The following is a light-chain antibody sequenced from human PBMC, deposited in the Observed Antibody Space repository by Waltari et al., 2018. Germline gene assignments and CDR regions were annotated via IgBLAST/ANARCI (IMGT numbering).Light chain of an antibody. J-gene: IGKJ1*01. CDR2: HAS. V-gene: IGKV3-20*01. CDR1: QSVRWS. Sequence: EIVLTQSPGTLSLSPGERATLSCRASQSVRWSLAWYQQQPGQAPRLLIYHASSRATGIPDRFSGSGSGTDLSLTISRLEPEDFAVYYCQQYVTLPATFGQGTKLEIK. CDR3: QQYVTLPAT.